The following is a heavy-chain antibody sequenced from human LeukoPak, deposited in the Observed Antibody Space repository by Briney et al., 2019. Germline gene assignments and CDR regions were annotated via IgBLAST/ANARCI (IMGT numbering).Heavy chain of an antibody. V-gene: IGHV4-39*01. CDR3: ARPSETSIAARRWDFDY. J-gene: IGHJ4*02. Sequence: SETLSLTCTVSGGSISSSSYYWGWIRQPPGKGLEWIGGIYYSGSTYYNPSLKSRVTISVDTSKNQFSLKLSSVTAADTAVYYCARPSETSIAARRWDFDYWGQGTLVTVSS. CDR1: GGSISSSSYY. CDR2: IYYSGST. D-gene: IGHD6-6*01.